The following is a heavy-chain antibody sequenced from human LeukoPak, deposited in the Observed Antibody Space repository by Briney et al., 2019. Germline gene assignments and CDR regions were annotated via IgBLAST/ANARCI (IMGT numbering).Heavy chain of an antibody. V-gene: IGHV3-21*01. CDR3: ATQNHPHYDFWSGYSTYYYYYGMDV. Sequence: GGSLRLSCAASGFTFSSYSMNWVRQAPGKGLEWVSSISSSSSYIYYADSVKGRFTISRDNAKNSLYLQMNSLRAEDTAVYYCATQNHPHYDFWSGYSTYYYYYGMDVWGQGTTVTVSS. CDR2: ISSSSSYI. J-gene: IGHJ6*02. CDR1: GFTFSSYS. D-gene: IGHD3-3*01.